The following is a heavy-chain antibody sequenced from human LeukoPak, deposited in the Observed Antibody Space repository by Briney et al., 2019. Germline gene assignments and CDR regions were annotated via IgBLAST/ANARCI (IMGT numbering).Heavy chain of an antibody. J-gene: IGHJ4*02. Sequence: TSETLSLTCAVSGGSISSETYSWSWIRQSPGKGLEWIGFIKDSGTTFYNPSLKSRVTISVDKSKNQFSLKLSSVTAADTAVYYCARGHFDFWSGSGFDYWGQGTLVTASS. CDR2: IKDSGTT. V-gene: IGHV4-30-2*06. CDR1: GGSISSETYS. CDR3: ARGHFDFWSGSGFDY. D-gene: IGHD3-3*01.